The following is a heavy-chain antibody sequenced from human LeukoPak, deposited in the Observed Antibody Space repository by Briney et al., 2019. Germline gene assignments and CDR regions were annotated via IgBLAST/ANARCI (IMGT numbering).Heavy chain of an antibody. CDR1: GYTFTSYG. J-gene: IGHJ4*01. CDR2: ISAYNGNT. V-gene: IGHV1-18*01. Sequence: ASVTVSCKASGYTFTSYGISWVRQAPGQGLEWMGWISAYNGNTNYAQKLQGRVTMTTDTSTSTAYMELRSLRSDDTAVYYCAREGSGYTYGRGSYFDYWGHGILVTVSS. D-gene: IGHD5-18*01. CDR3: AREGSGYTYGRGSYFDY.